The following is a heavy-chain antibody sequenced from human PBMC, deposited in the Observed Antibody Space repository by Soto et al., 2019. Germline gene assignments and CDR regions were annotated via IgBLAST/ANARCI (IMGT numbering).Heavy chain of an antibody. Sequence: ASVKVSCKASGYTFTSYAMHWVRQAPGQRLEWMGWINAGNGNTKYSQKFQGRVTITRDTSASTAYMELSSLRSEDTAVYYCARGIELWLLFDYWGQGTLVTVSS. J-gene: IGHJ4*02. V-gene: IGHV1-3*01. CDR3: ARGIELWLLFDY. CDR2: INAGNGNT. D-gene: IGHD5-18*01. CDR1: GYTFTSYA.